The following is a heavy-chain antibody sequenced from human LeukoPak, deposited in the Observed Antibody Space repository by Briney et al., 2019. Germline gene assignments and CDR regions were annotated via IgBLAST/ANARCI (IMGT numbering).Heavy chain of an antibody. Sequence: PSETLSLTCTVSGGSISSGAYYWNWIRQPPGKGLEWIGNIYHSGSTYYNPSLNSRVTISVDRSKNQFSLKLSSVTAADTAVYYCARRGDGLGGAFDLWGQGTMVTVSS. CDR1: GGSISSGAYY. J-gene: IGHJ3*01. V-gene: IGHV4-30-2*01. D-gene: IGHD3-16*01. CDR3: ARRGDGLGGAFDL. CDR2: IYHSGST.